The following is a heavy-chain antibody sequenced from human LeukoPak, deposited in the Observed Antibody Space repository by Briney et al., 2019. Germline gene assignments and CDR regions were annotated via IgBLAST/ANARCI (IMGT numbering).Heavy chain of an antibody. D-gene: IGHD2-15*01. J-gene: IGHJ6*04. CDR1: GFTFSTYA. Sequence: SGGSLRLSCAASGFTFSTYAMHWVRQAPGKGLEWVAIVSYDVNTKYYADSVKGRFTISRDNSENTLYLEMNSLRAEDTAVYFCARRPTCSGGTCYGLDVWGKGTTVTVSS. CDR3: ARRPTCSGGTCYGLDV. CDR2: VSYDVNTK. V-gene: IGHV3-30-3*01.